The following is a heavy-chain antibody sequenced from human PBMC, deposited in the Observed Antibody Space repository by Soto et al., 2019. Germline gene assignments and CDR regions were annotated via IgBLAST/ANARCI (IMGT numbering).Heavy chain of an antibody. Sequence: SETLSLTCAVYGGSFSGYYWTWIRQPPGKGLEWIGEINHSGSSYSNPSLKSRLSMSVDTSKNQFSLTMKSVTAADTGVYYCASHPLNWSDADSWGQGVLVTVSS. CDR1: GGSFSGYY. D-gene: IGHD1-1*01. CDR3: ASHPLNWSDADS. CDR2: INHSGSS. V-gene: IGHV4-34*01. J-gene: IGHJ4*02.